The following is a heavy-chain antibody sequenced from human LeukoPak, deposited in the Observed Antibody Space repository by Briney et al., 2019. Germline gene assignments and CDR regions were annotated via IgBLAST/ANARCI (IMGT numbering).Heavy chain of an antibody. CDR1: GFTFGGYG. J-gene: IGHJ4*02. Sequence: PGGSLRLSRAGSGFTFGGYGMHWFRQTPGKELEWVAVIAHDGSRAFYPDSVQGRFTNSRDNSKNTISVQMDDLSADDTARDYCTRYNNDHVDYWGQGTVDSVPS. CDR3: TRYNNDHVDY. V-gene: IGHV3-33*01. CDR2: IAHDGSRA. D-gene: IGHD1-14*01.